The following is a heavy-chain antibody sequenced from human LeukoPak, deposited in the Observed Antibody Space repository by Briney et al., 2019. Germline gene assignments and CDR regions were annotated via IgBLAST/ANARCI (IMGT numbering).Heavy chain of an antibody. CDR2: INPSSGGT. V-gene: IGHV1-2*02. D-gene: IGHD4-17*01. CDR1: GNTFTAYY. CDR3: ARAIPTGYYYMDV. Sequence: GASVKVSCKASGNTFTAYYMHWVRQAPGQGLEWMGWINPSSGGTNYAQKFQGRVTMTRDTSISTAYMELSRLRSDDTAVYYCARAIPTGYYYMDVWGKGTTVTVSS. J-gene: IGHJ6*03.